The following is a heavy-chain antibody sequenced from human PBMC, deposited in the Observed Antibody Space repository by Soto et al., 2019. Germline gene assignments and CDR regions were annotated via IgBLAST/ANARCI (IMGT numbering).Heavy chain of an antibody. V-gene: IGHV1-69*06. CDR2: IIPIFGTA. Sequence: GASVKVSFKASRGTFSSYAISWVRQAPGQVLEWMGGIIPIFGTANYAQKFQGRVTITADKSTSTAYMELSSLRSEDTAVYYCARDLLIAAAGLYFDYWGQGTMVTVSS. D-gene: IGHD6-13*01. CDR3: ARDLLIAAAGLYFDY. J-gene: IGHJ4*02. CDR1: RGTFSSYA.